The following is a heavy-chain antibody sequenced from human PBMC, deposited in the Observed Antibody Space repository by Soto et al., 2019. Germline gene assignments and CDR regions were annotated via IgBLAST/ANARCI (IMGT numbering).Heavy chain of an antibody. CDR3: ARPYYYDSSGLPYFDY. V-gene: IGHV5-51*01. Sequence: GESLKISCKGSGYSFTSYWIGWVRQMPGKGLEWMGIIYPGDSDTRYSPSFQGQVTISADKSISTAYLQWSSLKASDTAMYYCARPYYYDSSGLPYFDYWGQGTLVTVSS. J-gene: IGHJ4*02. D-gene: IGHD3-22*01. CDR1: GYSFTSYW. CDR2: IYPGDSDT.